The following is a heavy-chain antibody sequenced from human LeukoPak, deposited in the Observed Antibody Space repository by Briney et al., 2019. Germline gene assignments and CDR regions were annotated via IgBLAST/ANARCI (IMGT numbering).Heavy chain of an antibody. CDR3: ARDLGSWQDGNYYYYMDV. Sequence: PSETLSLTCTVSGGSISSYYWSWIRQPPGKGLEWIGYIYYSGSTNYNPSLKSRVTISVDTSKNQFSLKLSSVTAADTAVYYCARDLGSWQDGNYYYYMDVWGKGTTVTVSS. D-gene: IGHD2-15*01. CDR1: GGSISSYY. CDR2: IYYSGST. J-gene: IGHJ6*03. V-gene: IGHV4-59*01.